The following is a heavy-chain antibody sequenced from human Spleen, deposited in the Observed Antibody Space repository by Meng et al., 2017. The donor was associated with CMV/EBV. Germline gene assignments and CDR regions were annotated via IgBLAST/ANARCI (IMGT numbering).Heavy chain of an antibody. CDR3: ARDHRYSGYDPIDY. J-gene: IGHJ4*02. D-gene: IGHD5-12*01. CDR1: GFTFSTWS. Sequence: GESLKISCAASGFTFSTWSMNWVRQAPGKGLEWVSYIATSSSTTYYADSVKGRFTISRDNAKNSLYLQMNSLRDEDTAVYYCARDHRYSGYDPIDYWGQGTLVTVSS. CDR2: IATSSSTT. V-gene: IGHV3-48*02.